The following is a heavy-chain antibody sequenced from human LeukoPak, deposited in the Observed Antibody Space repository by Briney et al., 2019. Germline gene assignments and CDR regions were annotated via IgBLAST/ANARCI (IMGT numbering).Heavy chain of an antibody. V-gene: IGHV3-30*02. CDR2: IRYDGSNK. Sequence: GGSLRFSCAASGFTFSSYGMHWVRQAPGKGLGWVAFIRYDGSNKYYGDSVKGRFTISRDNSKNTLYLQMNSLRAEDTAVYYCAKDQRPTTVVAFDIWGQGTMVTVSS. CDR3: AKDQRPTTVVAFDI. CDR1: GFTFSSYG. D-gene: IGHD4-23*01. J-gene: IGHJ3*02.